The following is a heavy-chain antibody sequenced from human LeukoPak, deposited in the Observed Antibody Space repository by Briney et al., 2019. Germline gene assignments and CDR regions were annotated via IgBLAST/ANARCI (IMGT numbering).Heavy chain of an antibody. Sequence: PGGSLRLSCAASGFTFSNYGMRWVRQAPGKGLEWVAVISYDESDKYYADSVKGRFTISRDNSKNTLYLQMNSLRAEDTAVYYCAKGIYSSGWSCFDYWGHGTLVTVSS. CDR3: AKGIYSSGWSCFDY. V-gene: IGHV3-30*18. CDR2: ISYDESDK. D-gene: IGHD6-19*01. J-gene: IGHJ4*01. CDR1: GFTFSNYG.